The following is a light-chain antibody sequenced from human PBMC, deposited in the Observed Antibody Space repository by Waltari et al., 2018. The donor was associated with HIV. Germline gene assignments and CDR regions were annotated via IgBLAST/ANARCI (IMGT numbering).Light chain of an antibody. CDR3: ASHAGSKDV. J-gene: IGLJ2*01. CDR2: DVT. Sequence: QSALTQPPSASGSPGQSVTISCTGTSSDIGAYNYVAWYQQYPGKPPKLMIYDVTKRPSGVPDRFSGSKSGNTASLTVSGLQAEDEADYYCASHAGSKDVFGGGTKLTVL. V-gene: IGLV2-8*01. CDR1: SSDIGAYNY.